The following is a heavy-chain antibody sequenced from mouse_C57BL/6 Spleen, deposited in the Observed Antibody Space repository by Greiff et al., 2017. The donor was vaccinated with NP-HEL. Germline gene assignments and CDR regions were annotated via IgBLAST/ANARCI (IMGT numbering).Heavy chain of an antibody. CDR1: GYTFTDYN. V-gene: IGHV1-18*01. Sequence: EVQLQQSGPELVKPGASVKIPCKASGYTFTDYNMDWVKQSHGKSLEWIGDINPNNGGTIYNQKFKGKATLTVDKSSSTAYMELRSLTSEDTAVYYCAREGITTAPGYFDVWGTGTTVTVSS. CDR3: AREGITTAPGYFDV. CDR2: INPNNGGT. J-gene: IGHJ1*03. D-gene: IGHD1-2*01.